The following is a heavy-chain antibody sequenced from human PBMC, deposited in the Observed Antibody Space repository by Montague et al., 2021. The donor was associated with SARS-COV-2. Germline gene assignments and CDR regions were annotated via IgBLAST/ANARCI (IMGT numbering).Heavy chain of an antibody. CDR1: GGSVSSGSYF. D-gene: IGHD3-3*01. CDR2: IYYSGGT. V-gene: IGHV4-61*01. J-gene: IGHJ6*02. CDR3: ARDPWRITIFGVVTRYGMDV. Sequence: SETLSLTCIVSGGSVSSGSYFWSWIRQPPGKGLEWIGYIYYSGGTNYXXXLKSRVTISVDTSKNQLSLKLSSVTAADTAVYYCARDPWRITIFGVVTRYGMDVCGQGTTVTVSS.